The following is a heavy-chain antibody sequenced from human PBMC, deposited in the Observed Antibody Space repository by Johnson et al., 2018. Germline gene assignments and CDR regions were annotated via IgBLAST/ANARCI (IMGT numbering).Heavy chain of an antibody. J-gene: IGHJ3*02. CDR1: GFPFSKAW. CDR3: TTDWGSGSYHKMALDI. D-gene: IGHD3-10*01. Sequence: VQLVQSGGGLIAPGGSLRLSCAASGFPFSKAWMYWFRPAPGKGMEWVGRIKSKPSGGAAEFAAPVNDRFTISRDDSKNTMYLQMNGQKIEDTALYYCTTDWGSGSYHKMALDIWGRGTMVTVSS. V-gene: IGHV3-15*01. CDR2: IKSKPSGGAA.